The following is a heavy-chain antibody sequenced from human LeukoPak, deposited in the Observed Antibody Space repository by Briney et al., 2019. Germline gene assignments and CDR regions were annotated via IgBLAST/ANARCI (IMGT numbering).Heavy chain of an antibody. J-gene: IGHJ6*03. D-gene: IGHD3-3*01. V-gene: IGHV4-59*01. CDR2: IYYSGST. CDR1: GGSISSYY. Sequence: SETLSLTCTVSGGSISSYYWSWIRQPPGKGLEWIGYIYYSGSTNYNPSLKSRVTISVDTSKNQFSLKLSSVTAADTAVYYCARQFLEWSYYYMDVWGKGTTVTVSS. CDR3: ARQFLEWSYYYMDV.